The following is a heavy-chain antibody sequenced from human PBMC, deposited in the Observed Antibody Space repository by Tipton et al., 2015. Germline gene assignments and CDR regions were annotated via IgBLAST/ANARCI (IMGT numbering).Heavy chain of an antibody. Sequence: LRLSCTVSGVSISGTSYYWGWIRQPPGKGLEWIGSIYYSGDMYYNPSLKSRVAMSVDTSNNPFSLGLTSLTASDTAVYYCASLLLYGDYVHGLGYWGRGTLVTVSS. D-gene: IGHD4-17*01. CDR3: ASLLLYGDYVHGLGY. V-gene: IGHV4-39*02. J-gene: IGHJ4*02. CDR1: GVSISGTSYY. CDR2: IYYSGDM.